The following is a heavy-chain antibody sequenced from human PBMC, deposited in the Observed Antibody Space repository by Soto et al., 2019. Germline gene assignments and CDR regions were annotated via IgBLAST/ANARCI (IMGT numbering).Heavy chain of an antibody. Sequence: SETLSLTCTFSGGPISSGGYYWSWIRQHPGKGLEWIGYIYYSGSTYYNPSLKSRVTISVDTSKNQFSLKLSSVTAADTAVYYCAREVQVEMATISGGMIDYWGQGTLVTVSS. CDR1: GGPISSGGYY. J-gene: IGHJ4*02. D-gene: IGHD5-12*01. CDR3: AREVQVEMATISGGMIDY. V-gene: IGHV4-31*03. CDR2: IYYSGST.